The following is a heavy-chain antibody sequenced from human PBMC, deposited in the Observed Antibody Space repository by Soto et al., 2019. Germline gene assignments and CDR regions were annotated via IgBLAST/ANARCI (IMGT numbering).Heavy chain of an antibody. CDR3: VRTSGAACSGGTCYWFEL. Sequence: XVSLTLSCAASGFTFSNYNMKWVRQAPGKGLEWVSYISNTGKTIYYADSVKGRFTISRDNARNSLYLQMNRLRDEDTAVFYCVRTSGAACSGGTCYWFELWGQGTLVTVAS. J-gene: IGHJ5*02. V-gene: IGHV3-48*02. CDR1: GFTFSNYN. D-gene: IGHD2-15*01. CDR2: ISNTGKTI.